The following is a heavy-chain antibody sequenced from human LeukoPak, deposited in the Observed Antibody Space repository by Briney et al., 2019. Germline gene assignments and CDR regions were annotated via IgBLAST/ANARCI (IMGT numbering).Heavy chain of an antibody. CDR3: ARGSITVVPAFDI. D-gene: IGHD3-3*01. V-gene: IGHV4-59*12. CDR2: IYYSGSS. J-gene: IGHJ3*02. CDR1: GGSISTYY. Sequence: KPSETLSLTCTLSGGSISTYYWSWIRQPPGKGLEWIGYIYYSGSSGYNPSLKSRGTISVDTSKNQFSLKLSSVTAADTVVYYCARGSITVVPAFDIWGQGTMVTVSS.